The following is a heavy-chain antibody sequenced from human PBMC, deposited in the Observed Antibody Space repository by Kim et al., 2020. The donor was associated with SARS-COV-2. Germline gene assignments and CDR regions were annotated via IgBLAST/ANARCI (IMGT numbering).Heavy chain of an antibody. CDR2: INHRGST. D-gene: IGHD3-22*01. CDR1: GGSFSDYS. CDR3: ARGRGGISMLVVVTTAAEYYFDY. J-gene: IGHJ4*02. Sequence: SETLSLTCAVYGGSFSDYSWSWIRQPPGKGLEWIGEINHRGSTNYNPSLKSRVTISVDTSKNQFSLKLSSVTAADTAVYYCARGRGGISMLVVVTTAAEYYFDYWGRGTLVTVSS. V-gene: IGHV4-34*01.